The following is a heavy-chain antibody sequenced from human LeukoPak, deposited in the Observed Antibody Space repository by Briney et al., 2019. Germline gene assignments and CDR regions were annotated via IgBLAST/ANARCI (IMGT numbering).Heavy chain of an antibody. CDR3: ARVGYCDSSGAFDY. V-gene: IGHV4-30-4*01. CDR2: IYYSGST. J-gene: IGHJ4*02. Sequence: SQTLSLTCTVSGGSISSGDYSWSWIRQPPGKGLEWIGYIYYSGSTYYNPSLKSRVTISVDTSKNQFSLKLSSVTAADTAVYYCARVGYCDSSGAFDYWGQGTLVTVSS. D-gene: IGHD3-22*01. CDR1: GGSISSGDYS.